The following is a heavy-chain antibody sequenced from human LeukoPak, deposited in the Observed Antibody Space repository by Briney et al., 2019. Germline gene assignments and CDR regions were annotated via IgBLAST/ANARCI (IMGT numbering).Heavy chain of an antibody. CDR3: AKSLLRYLDWYFDY. V-gene: IGHV3-23*01. J-gene: IGHJ4*02. D-gene: IGHD3-9*01. CDR1: GFTFSSYA. CDR2: ISGSGGST. Sequence: GGSLRLSCAASGFTFSSYAMNWVRQAPGKGLEWVSAISGSGGSTLYADSVKGRFTISRDNSKNTLYLQMSSLRAEDTAVYYCAKSLLRYLDWYFDYWGQGTLVTVSS.